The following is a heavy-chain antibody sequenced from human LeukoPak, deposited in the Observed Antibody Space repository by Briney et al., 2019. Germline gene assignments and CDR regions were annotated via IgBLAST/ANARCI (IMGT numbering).Heavy chain of an antibody. CDR3: ARVLVPDYYDSSPLDI. V-gene: IGHV4-31*03. CDR1: GGSISSGGYY. J-gene: IGHJ3*02. Sequence: SETLSLTCTVSGGSISSGGYYWSWIRQHPGKGLEWIGYIYYSGSTYCNPSLKSRVTISVDTSKNQFSLKLSSVTAADTAVYYCARVLVPDYYDSSPLDIWGQGTMVTVSS. D-gene: IGHD3-22*01. CDR2: IYYSGST.